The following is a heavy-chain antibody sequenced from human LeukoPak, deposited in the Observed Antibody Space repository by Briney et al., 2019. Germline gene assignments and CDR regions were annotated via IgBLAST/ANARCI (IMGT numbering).Heavy chain of an antibody. CDR3: AKDLNQWLDSYYFDY. J-gene: IGHJ4*02. CDR1: GFTFSSYA. V-gene: IGHV3-23*01. CDR2: ISGSGGST. Sequence: GGSLRLSCAASGFTFSSYAISWVRQAPGKGLEWVSRISGSGGSTYYADSVKGRFTISRDNSKNTLYLQMNSLRAEDTAVYYCAKDLNQWLDSYYFDYWGQGTLVTVSS. D-gene: IGHD6-19*01.